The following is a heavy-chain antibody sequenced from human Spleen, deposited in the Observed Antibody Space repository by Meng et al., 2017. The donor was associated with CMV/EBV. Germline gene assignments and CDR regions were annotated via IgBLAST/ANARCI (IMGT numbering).Heavy chain of an antibody. D-gene: IGHD2-2*01. CDR3: ARSPPYQLLVDY. CDR1: GDSVSSNSAA. CDR2: TYYRSKWYN. Sequence: LRLSCAISGDSVSSNSAAWNWIRQSPSRGLEWLGRTYYRSKWYNDYAVSVKSRITINPDTSKNQFSLQLNSVTPEDTAVYYCARSPPYQLLVDYWGQGTLVTVSS. J-gene: IGHJ4*02. V-gene: IGHV6-1*01.